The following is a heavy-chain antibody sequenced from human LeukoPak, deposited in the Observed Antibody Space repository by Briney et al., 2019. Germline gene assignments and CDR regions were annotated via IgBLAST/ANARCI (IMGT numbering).Heavy chain of an antibody. J-gene: IGHJ4*02. CDR1: GFTFSDYY. CDR2: ISSSSSYT. D-gene: IGHD2-21*02. Sequence: PGGSLRLSCAASGFTFSDYYMSWIRQAPGKGLEWVSYISSSSSYTNYADSVKGRFTISRDNAKNTLYLQMKSLRAEDTAIYYCVRDSAYCGGDCYSFDYWGQGTLVTVSS. V-gene: IGHV3-11*06. CDR3: VRDSAYCGGDCYSFDY.